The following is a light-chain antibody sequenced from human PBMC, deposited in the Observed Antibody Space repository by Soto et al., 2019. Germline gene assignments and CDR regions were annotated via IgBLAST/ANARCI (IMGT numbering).Light chain of an antibody. CDR2: GAS. Sequence: EIVLTQSPATLSVSPGESATLSCRASQSVSSRLGWYQQRPGQAPRLLIYGASTRATGIPARFSGSGSGTEFTLTISSLQSEDSAVYYCQQYANWPPFTFGQGTRLEIK. CDR3: QQYANWPPFT. CDR1: QSVSSR. J-gene: IGKJ5*01. V-gene: IGKV3-15*01.